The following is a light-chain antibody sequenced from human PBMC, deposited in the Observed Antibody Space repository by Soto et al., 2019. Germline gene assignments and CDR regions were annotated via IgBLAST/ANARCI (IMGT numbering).Light chain of an antibody. CDR3: CSYAGSSSVV. CDR1: SSDVGSYNL. Sequence: QSVLTQPASVSGSPGQSITISCTGTSSDVGSYNLFSWYQQHPGKAPKLMIYEVSKRPSGVSHRFSGSKSGNTASLTISGLQAEDEADYYCCSYAGSSSVVFGGGTTLTVL. CDR2: EVS. J-gene: IGLJ2*01. V-gene: IGLV2-23*02.